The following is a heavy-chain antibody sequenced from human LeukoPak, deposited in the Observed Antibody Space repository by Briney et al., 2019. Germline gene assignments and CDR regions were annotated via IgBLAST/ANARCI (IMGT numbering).Heavy chain of an antibody. D-gene: IGHD2-2*01. CDR2: ISYDGSNK. CDR1: GFTFSSYA. CDR3: ARAPHYCSSTSCQDPAFDP. Sequence: GRSLRLSCAASGFTFSSYAMHWVRQAPGKGLEWVAVISYDGSNKYYADSVKGRFTISRDNSKNTLYLQMNSLRAEDTAVYYCARAPHYCSSTSCQDPAFDPWGQGTLVTVSS. J-gene: IGHJ5*02. V-gene: IGHV3-30-3*01.